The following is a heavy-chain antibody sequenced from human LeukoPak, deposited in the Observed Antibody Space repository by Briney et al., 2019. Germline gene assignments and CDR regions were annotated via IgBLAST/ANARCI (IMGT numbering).Heavy chain of an antibody. CDR1: GFTLINYA. V-gene: IGHV3-23*01. CDR3: ASPKGGRYHEGFDY. D-gene: IGHD1-26*01. CDR2: VSDSGGNT. J-gene: IGHJ4*02. Sequence: GASLRLSCAASGFTLINYAMRWVRQAPGKGLEWVSAVSDSGGNTYYADSVKGRFTISRDNSKNRLYLQMNSLRAEDTAVYYCASPKGGRYHEGFDYWGQGTLVTVSS.